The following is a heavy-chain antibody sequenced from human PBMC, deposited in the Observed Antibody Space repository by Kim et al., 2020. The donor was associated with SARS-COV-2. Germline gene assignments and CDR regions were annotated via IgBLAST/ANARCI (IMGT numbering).Heavy chain of an antibody. D-gene: IGHD3-3*01. J-gene: IGHJ6*03. Sequence: ASVKVSCKASGYTFTGYYMHWVRQAPGQGLEWMGRINPNSGGTNYAQKFQGRVTMTRDTSISTAYMELSRLRSDDTAVYYCARDSDDFWSGYYPYYYYYYMDVWGKGTTVTVS. CDR2: INPNSGGT. CDR1: GYTFTGYY. V-gene: IGHV1-2*06. CDR3: ARDSDDFWSGYYPYYYYYYMDV.